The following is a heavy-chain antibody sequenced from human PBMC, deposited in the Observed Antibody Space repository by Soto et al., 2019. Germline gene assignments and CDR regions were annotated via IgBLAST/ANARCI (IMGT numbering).Heavy chain of an antibody. J-gene: IGHJ4*02. D-gene: IGHD6-13*01. Sequence: GGSLRLSCAASGFTFSSYSMNWVRQAPGKGLEWVSYISSSSSTIYYVDSVKGRFTISRDNAKNSLYLQMNSLRDEDTAVYYCARGARLGSIAAAGSHYWGQGTLVTVSS. CDR3: ARGARLGSIAAAGSHY. CDR2: ISSSSSTI. CDR1: GFTFSSYS. V-gene: IGHV3-48*02.